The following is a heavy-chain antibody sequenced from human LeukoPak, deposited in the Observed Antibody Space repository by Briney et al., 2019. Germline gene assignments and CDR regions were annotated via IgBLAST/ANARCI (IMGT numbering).Heavy chain of an antibody. CDR2: FDPEDGET. V-gene: IGHV1-24*01. Sequence: ASVKVSCNVSGYTLTELSMHWVRQAPGKGLEWMGGFDPEDGETIYAQKFQGRVTMTEDTSTDTAYMELSSLRSEDTAVYYCATNYYDSSGYKDYWGQGTLVTVSS. J-gene: IGHJ4*02. CDR3: ATNYYDSSGYKDY. D-gene: IGHD3-22*01. CDR1: GYTLTELS.